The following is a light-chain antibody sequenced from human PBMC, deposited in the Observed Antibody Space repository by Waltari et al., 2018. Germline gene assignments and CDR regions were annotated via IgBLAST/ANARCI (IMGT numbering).Light chain of an antibody. V-gene: IGKV4-1*01. CDR3: QQYSSNPLT. Sequence: DIVMTQSPDSLAVSLGERATLNCKSSQSVLYSSNSKNYLAWYQHKPGQPPKLLIYWASTRDSGVPDRFSGGGSGTDFTLTISSLQAEDVAVYYCQQYSSNPLTFGGGTKVEIK. J-gene: IGKJ4*01. CDR1: QSVLYSSNSKNY. CDR2: WAS.